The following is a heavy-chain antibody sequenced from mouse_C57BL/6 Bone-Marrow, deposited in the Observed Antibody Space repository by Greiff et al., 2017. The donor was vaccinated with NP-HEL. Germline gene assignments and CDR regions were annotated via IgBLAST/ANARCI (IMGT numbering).Heavy chain of an antibody. Sequence: EVQLQQSGPELVKPGASVKMSCKASGYTFTDYNMHWVKQSHGKSLEWIGYINPNNGGTSYNQKFKGKATLTVNKSSSTAYMELRSLTSEDSAVYYCARRITTVVYFDYWGQGTTLTVSS. CDR1: GYTFTDYN. V-gene: IGHV1-22*01. D-gene: IGHD1-1*01. CDR3: ARRITTVVYFDY. J-gene: IGHJ2*01. CDR2: INPNNGGT.